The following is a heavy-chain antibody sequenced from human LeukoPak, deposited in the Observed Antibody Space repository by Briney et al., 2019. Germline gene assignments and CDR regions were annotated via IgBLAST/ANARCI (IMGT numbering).Heavy chain of an antibody. D-gene: IGHD3-16*01. J-gene: IGHJ3*02. CDR2: IYSGGST. CDR3: ARGWFGDI. CDR1: GFTVSSNY. V-gene: IGHV3-53*01. Sequence: PGGSQRLSCAASGFTVSSNYMSWVRQGPGKGLEWVSVIYSGGSTYNADSVKGRFTISRDNSKNTLYLQMNSLRAEDTAVYYCARGWFGDIWGQGTMVTVSS.